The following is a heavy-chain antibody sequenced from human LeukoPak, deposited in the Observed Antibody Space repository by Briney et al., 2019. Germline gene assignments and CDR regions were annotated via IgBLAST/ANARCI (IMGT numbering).Heavy chain of an antibody. CDR1: GGSISSYY. D-gene: IGHD3-22*01. CDR2: IYYSGST. CDR3: ARGCPKYYYDSSGLLDY. V-gene: IGHV4-59*01. J-gene: IGHJ4*02. Sequence: SETLSLTCTVSGGSISSYYWSWIRQPPGKGLEWIGYIYYSGSTNYNPSLKSRVTISVDTSKNQFSLKLSFVTAADTAVYYCARGCPKYYYDSSGLLDYWGQGTLVTVSS.